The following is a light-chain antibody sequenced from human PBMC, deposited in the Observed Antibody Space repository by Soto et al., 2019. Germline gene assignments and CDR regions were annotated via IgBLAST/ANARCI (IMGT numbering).Light chain of an antibody. V-gene: IGKV3-11*01. CDR3: QHRSNWLGT. CDR1: QSVGSF. CDR2: DAS. J-gene: IGKJ3*01. Sequence: EIVLTQSPATLSLSPGERATLSCRASQSVGSFLAWYQQKSGQTPRLLIYDASNRAPGIPARFGGSGSGTAFTLTIGSLEPEDFAVYYCQHRSNWLGTFGPGTKVDIK.